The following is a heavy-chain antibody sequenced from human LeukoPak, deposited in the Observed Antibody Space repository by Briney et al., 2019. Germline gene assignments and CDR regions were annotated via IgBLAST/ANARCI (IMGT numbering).Heavy chain of an antibody. CDR3: ARDRSCTGGSCYMDV. Sequence: GGSLRLSCVASGFTFSNYGMSWVRQAPGKGLEWVSAISGSGGRTYYADSVKGRFTISRDNSKNTLYLQMNSLRAEDTAVYYCARDRSCTGGSCYMDVWGRGTTVTVSS. D-gene: IGHD2-15*01. CDR1: GFTFSNYG. V-gene: IGHV3-23*01. J-gene: IGHJ6*03. CDR2: ISGSGGRT.